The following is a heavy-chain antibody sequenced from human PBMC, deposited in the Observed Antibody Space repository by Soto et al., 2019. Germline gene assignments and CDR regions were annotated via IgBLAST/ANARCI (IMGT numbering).Heavy chain of an antibody. Sequence: EVQLVESGGGLVQPGGSQRLSCAASGFSFSSFWMSWVRQAPGKGLEWVAAIKEDGSEKNYVDPVRGRFTISRDNAKNSLYLQMNSLRADDTAVYYCARDVIWGQGSLVTVSS. CDR2: IKEDGSEK. V-gene: IGHV3-7*05. CDR3: ARDVI. CDR1: GFSFSSFW. J-gene: IGHJ4*02.